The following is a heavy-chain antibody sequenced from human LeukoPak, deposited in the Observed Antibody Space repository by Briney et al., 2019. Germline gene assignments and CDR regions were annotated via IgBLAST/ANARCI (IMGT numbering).Heavy chain of an antibody. CDR1: GGSISSYY. CDR2: IYYSGST. V-gene: IGHV4-59*01. Sequence: SETLSLTCTVSGGSISSYYWSWIRQPPGKGLEWLGYIYYSGSTNYNPSLKSRVTISVDTSKNQFSLKLSSVTAADTAAYYCARRAVAGTIDYWGQGILVTVSS. CDR3: ARRAVAGTIDY. J-gene: IGHJ4*02. D-gene: IGHD6-19*01.